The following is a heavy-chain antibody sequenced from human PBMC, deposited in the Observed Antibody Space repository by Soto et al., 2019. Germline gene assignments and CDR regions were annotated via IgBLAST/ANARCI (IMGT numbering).Heavy chain of an antibody. J-gene: IGHJ6*03. V-gene: IGHV1-69*02. CDR2: IIPILGIA. CDR1: GGTFSSYT. D-gene: IGHD3-22*01. CDR3: AGHSNYYYYYYMDV. Sequence: QVQLVQSGAEVKKPGSSVKVSCKASGGTFSSYTISWVRQAPGQGLEWMGRIIPILGIANYAEKFQGRVTITADKSTSRAYMELSSLRSEDTAVYYCAGHSNYYYYYYMDVWGKGTTVTVSS.